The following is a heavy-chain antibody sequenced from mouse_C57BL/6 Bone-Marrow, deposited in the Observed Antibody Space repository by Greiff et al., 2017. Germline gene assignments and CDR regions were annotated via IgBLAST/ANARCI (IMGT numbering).Heavy chain of an antibody. J-gene: IGHJ3*01. CDR2: ISDGGSYT. V-gene: IGHV5-4*01. CDR3: ARGNGYYVAWFAY. Sequence: EVQGVESGGGLVKPGGSLKLSCAASGFTFSSYAMSWVRQTPGKRLEWVATISDGGSYTYYPDNVKGRFTISRDNAKNNLYLQMSHLKSEDTAMYYCARGNGYYVAWFAYWGQGTLVTVSA. CDR1: GFTFSSYA. D-gene: IGHD2-3*01.